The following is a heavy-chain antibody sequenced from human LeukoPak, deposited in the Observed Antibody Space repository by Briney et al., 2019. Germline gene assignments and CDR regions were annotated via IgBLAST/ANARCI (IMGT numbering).Heavy chain of an antibody. CDR2: INSNGDDT. D-gene: IGHD1-26*01. Sequence: GGSLRLSCAASGFTFSHYSMHWVRQAPGKGLEYVSAINSNGDDTYYANSVKGRFTISRDNSKNTLYLQMGNLRPEDMAVYYCARDPGRSPDYWGQGTLVTVSS. CDR1: GFTFSHYS. J-gene: IGHJ4*02. CDR3: ARDPGRSPDY. V-gene: IGHV3-64*01.